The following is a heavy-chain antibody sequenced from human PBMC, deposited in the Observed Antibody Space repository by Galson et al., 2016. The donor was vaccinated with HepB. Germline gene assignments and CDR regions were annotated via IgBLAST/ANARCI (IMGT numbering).Heavy chain of an antibody. CDR2: IDSDDEE. Sequence: PALVKPTQTLKLPSTFSGFSLNTSGVCVSWVRQPPGRALEWLARIDSDDEEHYITSLGTRLSVSKDTSKDQGVLTMTNMDPVDTGTYYCARMLCNSYYSAMDVWGQGTTVTVSS. CDR1: GFSLNTSGVC. V-gene: IGHV2-70*19. CDR3: ARMLCNSYYSAMDV. J-gene: IGHJ6*02.